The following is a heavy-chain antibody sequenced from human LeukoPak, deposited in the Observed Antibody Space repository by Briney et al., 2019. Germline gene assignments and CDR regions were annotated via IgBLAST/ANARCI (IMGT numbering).Heavy chain of an antibody. J-gene: IGHJ4*02. CDR1: GFTFSSYS. CDR2: ISSSSSTI. V-gene: IGHV3-48*01. Sequence: PGGSLRLSCAASGFTFSSYSMNWVRQAPGKGLEWVSYISSSSSTIYYADSVKGRFTISRDNAKNSLYLQMNSLRAEDTAVYYCARDHPDCSSTSCYVGFDYWGQGTLVTVSS. D-gene: IGHD2-2*01. CDR3: ARDHPDCSSTSCYVGFDY.